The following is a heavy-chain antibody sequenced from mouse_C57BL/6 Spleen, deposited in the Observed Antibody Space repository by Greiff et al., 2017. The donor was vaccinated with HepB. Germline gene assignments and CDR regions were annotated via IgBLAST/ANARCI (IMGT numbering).Heavy chain of an antibody. CDR3: ARMGLWVYAMDY. J-gene: IGHJ4*01. CDR1: GFTFSDYG. Sequence: EVQRVESGGGLVKPGGSLKLSCAASGFTFSDYGMHWVRQAPEKGLEWVAYISSGSSTLYYADTVKGRFTISRDNAKNTLFLQMTSLRSEDTAMYYCARMGLWVYAMDYWGQGTSVTVSS. D-gene: IGHD4-1*01. V-gene: IGHV5-17*01. CDR2: ISSGSSTL.